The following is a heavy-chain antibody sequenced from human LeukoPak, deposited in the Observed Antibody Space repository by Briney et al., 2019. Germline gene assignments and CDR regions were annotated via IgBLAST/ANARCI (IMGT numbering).Heavy chain of an antibody. Sequence: SETLSLTCTVSGASISSYYWSWSRQPAGKGLEWIGRIYTSGSTNYNPSLKSRVTMSVDTSKNQFSLKLSSVTAADTAVYYCARVRTYYDILTGYSDNAFDIWGQGTMVTVSS. CDR3: ARVRTYYDILTGYSDNAFDI. CDR1: GASISSYY. CDR2: IYTSGST. J-gene: IGHJ3*02. V-gene: IGHV4-4*07. D-gene: IGHD3-9*01.